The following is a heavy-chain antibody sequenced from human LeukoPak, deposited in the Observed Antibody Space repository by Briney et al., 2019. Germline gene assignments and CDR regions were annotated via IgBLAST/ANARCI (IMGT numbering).Heavy chain of an antibody. V-gene: IGHV4-34*01. J-gene: IGHJ4*02. CDR2: INHSGST. Sequence: SGTLSLTCAVYGGSFSGYYWSWIRQPPGKGLEWIGEINHSGSTNYNPSLKSRVTISVDTSKNQFSLKLSSVTAADTAVYYCARGLYDFLSGYYSPPLGYRGQGTLVIVSS. CDR1: GGSFSGYY. D-gene: IGHD3-3*01. CDR3: ARGLYDFLSGYYSPPLGY.